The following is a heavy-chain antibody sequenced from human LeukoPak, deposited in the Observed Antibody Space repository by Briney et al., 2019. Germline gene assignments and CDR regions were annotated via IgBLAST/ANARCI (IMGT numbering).Heavy chain of an antibody. V-gene: IGHV4-4*07. J-gene: IGHJ6*03. CDR2: IYTSGST. CDR3: AREHYDFWSGYFYSYMDV. Sequence: SETLSLTCTVSGGSISSYYWSWIRQPAGKGLEWIGRIYTSGSTNYNPSLKSRVTMSVDPSKNQFSLKLSSVTAADTAVYYCAREHYDFWSGYFYSYMDVWGKGTTVTVSS. D-gene: IGHD3-3*01. CDR1: GGSISSYY.